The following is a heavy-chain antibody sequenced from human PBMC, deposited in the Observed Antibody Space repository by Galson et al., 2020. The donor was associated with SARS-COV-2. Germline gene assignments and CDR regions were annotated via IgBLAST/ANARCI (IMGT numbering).Heavy chain of an antibody. CDR2: ISGSGGST. D-gene: IGHD3-16*02. CDR3: AKAQTQDAPWELSSFDY. Sequence: GGSLRLSCAASGFTFSSYVMSWVRQAPGTGLEWVSAISGSGGSTYYADSVKGRFTISRDNSKNTLYLQMNSLRAEDTAVYYCAKAQTQDAPWELSSFDYWGQGTLVTVSS. J-gene: IGHJ4*02. V-gene: IGHV3-23*01. CDR1: GFTFSSYV.